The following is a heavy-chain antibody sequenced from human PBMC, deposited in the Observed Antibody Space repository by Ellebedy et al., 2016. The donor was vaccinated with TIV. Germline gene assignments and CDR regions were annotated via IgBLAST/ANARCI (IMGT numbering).Heavy chain of an antibody. CDR1: GGTFSSYA. D-gene: IGHD3-9*01. CDR2: IIPIFGTA. V-gene: IGHV1-69*05. J-gene: IGHJ5*02. CDR3: ARDVSHYDILTGYYLNWFDP. Sequence: SVKVSXXASGGTFSSYAISWVRQAPGQGLEWMGGIIPIFGTANYAQKFQGRVTMTRNTSISTAYMELSSLRSEDTAVYYCARDVSHYDILTGYYLNWFDPWGQGTLVTVSS.